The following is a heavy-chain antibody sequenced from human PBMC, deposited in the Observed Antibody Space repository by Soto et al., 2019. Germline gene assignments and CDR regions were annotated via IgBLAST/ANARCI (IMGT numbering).Heavy chain of an antibody. CDR3: ARRSSIAAAAP. D-gene: IGHD6-13*01. J-gene: IGHJ5*02. Sequence: PSETLSLTCAVYGGSFSGYYWSWIRQPPGKGLEWIGEINHSGSTNYNPSLKSRVTISVDTSKNQFSLKLSSVTAADTAVDYCARRSSIAAAAPWGQGTLVTGSS. V-gene: IGHV4-34*01. CDR2: INHSGST. CDR1: GGSFSGYY.